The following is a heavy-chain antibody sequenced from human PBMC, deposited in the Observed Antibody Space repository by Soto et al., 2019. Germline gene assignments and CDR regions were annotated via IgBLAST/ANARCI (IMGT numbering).Heavy chain of an antibody. CDR1: GFSFSNYD. V-gene: IGHV3-13*05. CDR2: IGTTGDP. CDR3: GRGSSGWYSEVDY. D-gene: IGHD6-19*01. J-gene: IGHJ4*02. Sequence: GGSLRLSCAASGFSFSNYDMHWVRQTTGKGLEWVSAIGTTGDPYYPGSVKGRFTISRDNAKNSLYLQMNNLKVGDTAVYFCGRGSSGWYSEVDYWGRGTLVTVSS.